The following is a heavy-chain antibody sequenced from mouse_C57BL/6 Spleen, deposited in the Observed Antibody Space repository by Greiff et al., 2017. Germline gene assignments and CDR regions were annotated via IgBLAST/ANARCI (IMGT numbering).Heavy chain of an antibody. CDR3: ARAIYGNYPFDY. CDR1: GFTFSSYA. J-gene: IGHJ2*01. D-gene: IGHD2-1*01. Sequence: DVQLVESGGGLVKPGGSLKLSCAASGFTFSSYAMSWVRQTPEKRLEWVATISDGGSYTYYPDNVKSRFTISRDNAKNNLYLQMSHLKTEDTAMYYCARAIYGNYPFDYWGQGTTLTVSS. CDR2: ISDGGSYT. V-gene: IGHV5-4*01.